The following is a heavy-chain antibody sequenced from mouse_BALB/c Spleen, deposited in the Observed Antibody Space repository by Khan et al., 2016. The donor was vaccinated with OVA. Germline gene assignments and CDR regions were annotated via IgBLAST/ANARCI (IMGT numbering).Heavy chain of an antibody. CDR1: GFNIKDTY. J-gene: IGHJ3*01. CDR2: IDPANGNT. D-gene: IGHD4-1*01. Sequence: VQLKESGAELVKPGASVKLSCTASGFNIKDTYMHWVKQRPEQGLEWIGRIDPANGNTKYDPKFQGKATITADTSSNTAYLQLSSLTSEDTAVYYCARDYWDVFAYWGQGTLVTVSA. CDR3: ARDYWDVFAY. V-gene: IGHV14-3*02.